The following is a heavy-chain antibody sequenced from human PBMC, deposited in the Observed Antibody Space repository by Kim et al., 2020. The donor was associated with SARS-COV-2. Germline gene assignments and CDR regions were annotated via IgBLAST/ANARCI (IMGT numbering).Heavy chain of an antibody. CDR3: AKDGSDTAGAFDI. D-gene: IGHD5-18*01. J-gene: IGHJ3*02. V-gene: IGHV3-30-3*02. Sequence: YDKSGKGRFPIARDNSKNTLYLQMTSLRAEDTAVYYCAKDGSDTAGAFDIWGQGTMVTVSS.